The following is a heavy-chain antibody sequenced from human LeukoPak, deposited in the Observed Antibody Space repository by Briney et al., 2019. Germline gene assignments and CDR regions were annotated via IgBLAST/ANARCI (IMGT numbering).Heavy chain of an antibody. D-gene: IGHD3-10*01. CDR3: ARDEITMVRGVIITFPLDY. CDR2: ISSSSSTI. J-gene: IGHJ4*02. V-gene: IGHV3-48*02. Sequence: PGGSLRLSCAASGFTFGSYSMNWVRQAPGKGLEWVSYISSSSSTIYYADSVKGRFTISRDNAKNSLYLQMNSLRDEDTAVYYCARDEITMVRGVIITFPLDYWGQGTLVTVSS. CDR1: GFTFGSYS.